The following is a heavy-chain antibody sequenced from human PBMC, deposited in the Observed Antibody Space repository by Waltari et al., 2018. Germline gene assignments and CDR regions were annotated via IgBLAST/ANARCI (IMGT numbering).Heavy chain of an antibody. V-gene: IGHV4-39*01. CDR2: IYYSGSS. J-gene: IGHJ4*02. D-gene: IGHD2-21*01. CDR1: GGSISSSSYY. Sequence: LQLQESDPGLVKPSETLSLTCTVSGGSISSSSYYWGWIRQPPGKGLEWIGSIYYSGSSYYHPCLRRRVTISGDTAKDQCARKLRAGTGADTAVYDCARQVRGAKLLDYWGQGTLVTVAS. CDR3: ARQVRGAKLLDY.